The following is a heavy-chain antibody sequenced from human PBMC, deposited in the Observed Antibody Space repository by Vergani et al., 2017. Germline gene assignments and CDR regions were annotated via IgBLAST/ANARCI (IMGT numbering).Heavy chain of an antibody. CDR2: INAGNGNT. Sequence: QVQLVQSGAEVKKPGASVKVSCKASGYTFTSYAMHWVRQAPGQRLEWMGWINAGNGNTKYSQKFQGRVTITRDTYASTAYMELSSLRSEDTAVYYCARAEVGELALGYWGQGTLVTVSS. CDR3: ARAEVGELALGY. J-gene: IGHJ4*02. D-gene: IGHD3-10*01. V-gene: IGHV1-3*01. CDR1: GYTFTSYA.